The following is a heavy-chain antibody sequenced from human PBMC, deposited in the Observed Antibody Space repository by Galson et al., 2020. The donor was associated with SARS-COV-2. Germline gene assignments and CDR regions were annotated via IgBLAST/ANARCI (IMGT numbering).Heavy chain of an antibody. CDR3: ATSSGNYHPFDY. V-gene: IGHV4-39*01. D-gene: IGHD1-26*01. J-gene: IGHJ4*02. CDR1: GGSISRSSYY. CDR2: IYYSGST. Sequence: ASETLSLTCTVSGGSISRSSYYWGWIRQPPGKGLEWIGSIYYSGSTYYNPSVKSRVTISVDTSKNQFSLKLNSVTAADTAVYYCATSSGNYHPFDYWGQGTLVTVSS.